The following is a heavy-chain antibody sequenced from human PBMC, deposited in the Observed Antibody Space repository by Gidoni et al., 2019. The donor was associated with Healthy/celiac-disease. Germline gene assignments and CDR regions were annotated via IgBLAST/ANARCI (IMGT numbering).Heavy chain of an antibody. V-gene: IGHV4-39*01. CDR2: IYYSGST. CDR3: ARLDVDTAHMDA. D-gene: IGHD5-18*01. J-gene: IGHJ6*03. Sequence: QLQLQESGPGLVKPSETLSLTCTVSGGSISSSSYYWGWIRQPPGKGLEWLGSIYYSGSTYYNPSLKMRVTISVDTSKNQFSLKLSSVTAADTAVYYCARLDVDTAHMDAWCKGTTVTVSS. CDR1: GGSISSSSYY.